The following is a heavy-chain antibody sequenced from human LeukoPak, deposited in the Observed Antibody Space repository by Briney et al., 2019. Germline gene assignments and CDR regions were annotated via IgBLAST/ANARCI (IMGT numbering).Heavy chain of an antibody. J-gene: IGHJ3*02. Sequence: PSQTLSLTCTVSGGSISSGSYYWTWIRQPAGKGLEWIGRIYTSGSTNYNPSLKSRVTMSVDTSKNQFSLKLSSVTAADTAVYYCARDHPYCSSTSCSDAFDIWGQGAMVTVSS. CDR1: GGSISSGSYY. D-gene: IGHD2-2*01. V-gene: IGHV4-61*02. CDR2: IYTSGST. CDR3: ARDHPYCSSTSCSDAFDI.